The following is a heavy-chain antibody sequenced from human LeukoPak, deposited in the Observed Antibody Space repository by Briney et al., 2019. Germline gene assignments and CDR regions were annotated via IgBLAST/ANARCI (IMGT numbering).Heavy chain of an antibody. CDR1: GFTFSSYG. CDR3: ARGYGLDIVATTIDY. J-gene: IGHJ4*02. V-gene: IGHV3-33*01. D-gene: IGHD5-12*01. Sequence: PGRSLRLSCAASGFTFSSYGMHWVRQAPGKGLEWVAVIWYDGSNKYYAGSVKGRFTISRDNSKNTLYLQMNSLRAEDTAVYYCARGYGLDIVATTIDYWGQGTLVTVSS. CDR2: IWYDGSNK.